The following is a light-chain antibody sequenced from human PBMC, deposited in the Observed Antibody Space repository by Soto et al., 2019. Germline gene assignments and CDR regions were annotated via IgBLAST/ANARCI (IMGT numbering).Light chain of an antibody. V-gene: IGKV1-39*01. J-gene: IGKJ1*01. CDR2: DAS. CDR3: QQSFSTLVT. Sequence: DIQMTQSPSSLSASVGDRVTITCRASQSISSYLNWYQQKPGTAPNLLMYDASTLQSGVPSRFSGSGSGTDFTLTISSLQPEDFATYYCQQSFSTLVTFGQGTKVDIK. CDR1: QSISSY.